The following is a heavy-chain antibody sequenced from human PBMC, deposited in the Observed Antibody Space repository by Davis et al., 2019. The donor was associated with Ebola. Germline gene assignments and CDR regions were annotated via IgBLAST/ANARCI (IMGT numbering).Heavy chain of an antibody. CDR2: IYSSGST. V-gene: IGHV4-4*08. CDR3: ARDYVY. Sequence: MPSETLSLTCTVSGVSITSYHWSWVRQPPGKGLQWIGYIYSSGSTNYNPSLKSRLTISVDTSKNQFSLKLSSVTAADTAMYYCARDYVYWGQGILVTVSS. J-gene: IGHJ4*02. D-gene: IGHD1-14*01. CDR1: GVSITSYH.